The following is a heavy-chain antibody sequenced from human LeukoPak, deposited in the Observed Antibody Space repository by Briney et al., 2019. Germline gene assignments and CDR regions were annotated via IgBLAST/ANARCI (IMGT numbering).Heavy chain of an antibody. CDR1: GGSISSSSYY. CDR3: ATQMDTAMVFTPYFDY. V-gene: IGHV4-39*01. J-gene: IGHJ4*02. Sequence: SETLSLTCTVTGGSISSSSYYWGWIRQPPGKGLEWIGSIYYSGSTYYNPSLKSRVTISVDTSKNQFSLKLSSVTAADTAVYYCATQMDTAMVFTPYFDYWGQGTLVTVSS. CDR2: IYYSGST. D-gene: IGHD5-18*01.